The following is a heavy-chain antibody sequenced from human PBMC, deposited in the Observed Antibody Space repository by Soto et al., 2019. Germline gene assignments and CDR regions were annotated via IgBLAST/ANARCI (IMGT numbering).Heavy chain of an antibody. D-gene: IGHD2-2*01. CDR2: IYYSGAT. Sequence: QVQLQESGPGLVKPSETLSLTCTVSGGSVSSGRYYWSWIRQPPGKGLEWIGYIYYSGATNYNPSLKSRVTISLDTSKNQFSLKLSSVTAADTAVYYCALLYCSRTSCYVDYWGQGTLVTVSS. CDR1: GGSVSSGRYY. J-gene: IGHJ4*02. V-gene: IGHV4-61*01. CDR3: ALLYCSRTSCYVDY.